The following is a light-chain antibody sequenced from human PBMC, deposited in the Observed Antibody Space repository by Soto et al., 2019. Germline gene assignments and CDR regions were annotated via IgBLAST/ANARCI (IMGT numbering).Light chain of an antibody. J-gene: IGLJ2*01. CDR1: TGAVTSGHY. CDR2: DTN. V-gene: IGLV7-46*01. CDR3: LLSYSGAHVV. Sequence: QAVVTQEPSLTVSPGGTITLTCDSSTGAVTSGHYPYWFQQKPGQAPRTLIYDTNNKHSWTPARFSGSLLGGKAALTLSGAQREDEAEYYCLLSYSGAHVVFGGGTQLTVL.